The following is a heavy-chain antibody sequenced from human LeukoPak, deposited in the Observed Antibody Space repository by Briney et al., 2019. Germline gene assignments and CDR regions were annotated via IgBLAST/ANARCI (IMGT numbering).Heavy chain of an antibody. CDR1: GYTFTSYG. CDR3: ARDTMVRGDGADDAFDI. CDR2: ISANDGNT. J-gene: IGHJ3*02. Sequence: ASVKVSCKASGYTFTSYGISWVRQAPGQGLEWMGWISANDGNTDYPQKLQGRVTMTTDTSTSTAYMELRSLRSDDTAVYYCARDTMVRGDGADDAFDIWGQGTMVTVSS. V-gene: IGHV1-18*01. D-gene: IGHD3-10*01.